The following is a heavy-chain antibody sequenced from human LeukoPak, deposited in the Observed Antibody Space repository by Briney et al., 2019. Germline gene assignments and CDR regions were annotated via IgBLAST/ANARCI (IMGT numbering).Heavy chain of an antibody. Sequence: PSETLSLTCTVSGGSISSSSYYWGWIRQPPGKGLEWIGSIFYSGSAYYNPSLKSRVAISVDTSKNQFSLKLTSVTTADTAVYYCAKGGTPMVADYWGQGTLVTVSS. V-gene: IGHV4-39*07. D-gene: IGHD5-18*01. CDR3: AKGGTPMVADY. J-gene: IGHJ4*02. CDR2: IFYSGSA. CDR1: GGSISSSSYY.